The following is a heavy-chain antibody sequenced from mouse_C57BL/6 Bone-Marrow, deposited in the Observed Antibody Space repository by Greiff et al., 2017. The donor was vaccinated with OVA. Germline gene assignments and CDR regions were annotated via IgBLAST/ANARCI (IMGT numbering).Heavy chain of an antibody. CDR1: GYTFTSYW. D-gene: IGHD4-1*01. J-gene: IGHJ4*01. CDR3: ARRNWAYAMDY. Sequence: QVQLQQSGAELVMPGASVKLSCKASGYTFTSYWMHWVKQRPGQGLEWIGEIDPSDSYTNYNQKFKGKSTLTVDKSSSTAYMQLSSLTSEDSAVYYCARRNWAYAMDYWGQGTSVTVSS. V-gene: IGHV1-69*01. CDR2: IDPSDSYT.